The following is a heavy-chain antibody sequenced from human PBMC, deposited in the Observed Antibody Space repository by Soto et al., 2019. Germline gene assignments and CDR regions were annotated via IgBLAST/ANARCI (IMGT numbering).Heavy chain of an antibody. CDR3: ARAPGDLLYYFDY. J-gene: IGHJ4*02. V-gene: IGHV4-38-2*01. CDR1: GYSISSGYY. D-gene: IGHD7-27*01. Sequence: SATLSLTCAVSGYSISSGYYWGFIRQPPGKGLEWIGSIYHSGSTYYNPSLKSRVTISLDTSKNQFSLKLSSVTAADTAVYYCARAPGDLLYYFDYWGPGSLVTVSS. CDR2: IYHSGST.